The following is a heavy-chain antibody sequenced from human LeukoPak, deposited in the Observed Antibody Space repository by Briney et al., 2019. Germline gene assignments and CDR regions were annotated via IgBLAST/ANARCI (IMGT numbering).Heavy chain of an antibody. Sequence: GGPLRRSCAPSGFTFNNYNMNWVRHAPGKALEWVSFIGYRNTYKHYADSLKGRFTISRDNAKNSLYLQMSSLKADDTAVYYCARGHSGSFGLDYWGQGTLVTVSS. CDR1: GFTFNNYN. J-gene: IGHJ4*02. CDR3: ARGHSGSFGLDY. CDR2: IGYRNTYK. D-gene: IGHD1-26*01. V-gene: IGHV3-21*01.